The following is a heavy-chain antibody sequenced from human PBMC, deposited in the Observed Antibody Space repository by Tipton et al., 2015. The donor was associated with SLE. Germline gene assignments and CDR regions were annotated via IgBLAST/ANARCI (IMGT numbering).Heavy chain of an antibody. CDR1: GGSLSSGSYY. V-gene: IGHV4-61*09. CDR3: ARISPRTPHAFDI. Sequence: TLSLTCTVSGGSLSSGSYYWSWIRQPAGKGLEWIGHIYTSGSTNYNPSLKSRVTISVDTSKNQFSLKLSSVTAADTAVYYCARISPRTPHAFDIWGQGTMVTVSS. D-gene: IGHD2-15*01. J-gene: IGHJ3*02. CDR2: IYTSGST.